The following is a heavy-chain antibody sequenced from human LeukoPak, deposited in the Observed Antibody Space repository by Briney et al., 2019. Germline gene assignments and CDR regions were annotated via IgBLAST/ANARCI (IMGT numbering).Heavy chain of an antibody. CDR2: IYYSGST. CDR3: ARAGGEIHFDY. V-gene: IGHV4-59*01. Sequence: SETLSLTCTVSGGSISSYYWSWIRQPPGKGLEWIGYIYYSGSTNYNPSLKSRVTISVDTSKNQFSLKLSSVAAADTAVYYCARAGGEIHFDYWGQGTLVTASS. J-gene: IGHJ4*02. CDR1: GGSISSYY. D-gene: IGHD3-16*01.